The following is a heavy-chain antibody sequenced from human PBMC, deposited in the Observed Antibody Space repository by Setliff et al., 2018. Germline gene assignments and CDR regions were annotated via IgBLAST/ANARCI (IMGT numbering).Heavy chain of an antibody. V-gene: IGHV3-15*01. Sequence: GSLRLSCAASGFTFTNTWMSWVRQAPGKGLEWVGRIKSKTDGGTTDYATPVKGRFTISRDDSKNTLYLQMNSLKTEDTAVYYCTTAPLAAASACWGQGTLVTVSS. D-gene: IGHD6-13*01. CDR1: GFTFTNTW. J-gene: IGHJ4*02. CDR3: TTAPLAAASAC. CDR2: IKSKTDGGTT.